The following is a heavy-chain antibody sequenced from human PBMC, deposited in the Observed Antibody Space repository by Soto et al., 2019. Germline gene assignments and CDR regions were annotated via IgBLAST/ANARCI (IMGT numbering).Heavy chain of an antibody. V-gene: IGHV3-30-3*01. J-gene: IGHJ6*02. Sequence: QVQLVESGGGVVQPGRSLRLSCAASGFTFSSYAMHWVRQAPGKGLEWVAVISYDGSNKYYADSVKGRFTISRDNSNNTLYLQMNSLRAEDTAVYYCARGIGLRLGVFNYYYCMDVWGQGTTVTVSS. D-gene: IGHD5-12*01. CDR3: ARGIGLRLGVFNYYYCMDV. CDR1: GFTFSSYA. CDR2: ISYDGSNK.